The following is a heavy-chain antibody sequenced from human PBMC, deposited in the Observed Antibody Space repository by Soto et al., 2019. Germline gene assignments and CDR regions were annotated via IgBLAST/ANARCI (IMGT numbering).Heavy chain of an antibody. Sequence: SETLSLTCTVSGGSISSGDYYWSWIRQPPGKGLEWIGYIYYSGSTYYNPSLKSRVTISVDTSKNQFSLKLSSVTAADTAVYYCAREGSGSYHYYYYGMDVWGQGTTVTVSS. CDR1: GGSISSGDYY. CDR2: IYYSGST. V-gene: IGHV4-30-4*01. J-gene: IGHJ6*02. D-gene: IGHD3-10*01. CDR3: AREGSGSYHYYYYGMDV.